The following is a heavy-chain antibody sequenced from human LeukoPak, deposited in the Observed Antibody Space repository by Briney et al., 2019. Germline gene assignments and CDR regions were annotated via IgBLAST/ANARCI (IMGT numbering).Heavy chain of an antibody. Sequence: PSETLSLTCTVSGGSISSYYWTWIRQSADKGLEWIGRIYSSGSTSGSTNYNPSLKSRITISLDTSKNQFSLKLKSVTAADTAVYYCARGQINSLSCFDYWGQGTLVTVSS. V-gene: IGHV4-4*07. CDR1: GGSISSYY. D-gene: IGHD6-6*01. CDR3: ARGQINSLSCFDY. J-gene: IGHJ4*02. CDR2: IYSSGSTSGST.